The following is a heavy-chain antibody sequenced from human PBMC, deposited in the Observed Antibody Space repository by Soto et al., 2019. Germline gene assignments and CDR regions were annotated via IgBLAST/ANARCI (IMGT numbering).Heavy chain of an antibody. CDR1: GFSLSTSGVG. CDR2: IYWDDDK. Sequence: QITLKEPGPTLVKPTLTLTLTCTFSGFSLSTSGVGVGWIRQPPGKALEWLALIYWDDDKRYSPSLKSRLTITKDTSKNQVVLTMTNMDPVDTATYYCAHVYGGYDNFDYWGQGTLVTVSS. J-gene: IGHJ4*02. V-gene: IGHV2-5*02. D-gene: IGHD5-12*01. CDR3: AHVYGGYDNFDY.